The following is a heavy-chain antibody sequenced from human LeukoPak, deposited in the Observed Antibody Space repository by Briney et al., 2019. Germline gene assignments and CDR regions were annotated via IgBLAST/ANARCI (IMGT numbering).Heavy chain of an antibody. V-gene: IGHV4-59*08. CDR1: CRSISRYY. CDR2: IYYSGST. D-gene: IGHD2-15*01. J-gene: IGHJ4*02. Sequence: SETLALTCTVSCRSISRYYRGWIRQPPGKALEGIGYIYYSGSTNQNPSLTSRVTLSVNTSKNQFPLKLSAVTAAHPDRYYRWRRSSGGSWPPQGRIDYWGQGTLVSVS. CDR3: WRRSSGGSWPPQGRIDY.